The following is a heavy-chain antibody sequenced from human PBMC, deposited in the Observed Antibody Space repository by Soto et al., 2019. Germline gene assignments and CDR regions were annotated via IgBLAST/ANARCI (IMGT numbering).Heavy chain of an antibody. V-gene: IGHV4-31*03. CDR2: IYYSGST. D-gene: IGHD3-3*01. Sequence: QVQLQESGPGLVKPSQTLSLTCTVSGGSISSGRYYWSWIRQHPGKGLEWIGYIYYSGSTYYNPSLKSRVTISVDTSKNQFSLKLSSVPAADTAVYYCAREVRISPNWFDPSGQGTLVTVSS. J-gene: IGHJ5*02. CDR1: GGSISSGRYY. CDR3: AREVRISPNWFDP.